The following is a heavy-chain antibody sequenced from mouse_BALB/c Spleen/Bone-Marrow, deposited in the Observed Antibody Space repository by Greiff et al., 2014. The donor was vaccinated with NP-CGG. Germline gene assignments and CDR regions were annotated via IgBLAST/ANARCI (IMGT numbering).Heavy chain of an antibody. CDR1: GFTFSNYT. D-gene: IGHD1-2*01. CDR2: ISNGGGTT. V-gene: IGHV5-12-2*01. CDR3: ARRYDYGYGPFAY. Sequence: EVKLVESGGGLVQPGGSLKLSCAAPGFTFSNYTMSWIRQTPEKRLEWVAYISNGGGTTYYPDTVKGRFTISRDNAKNTLYLQMSSLKSEDTAMYYCARRYDYGYGPFAYWGQGTLVTVSA. J-gene: IGHJ3*01.